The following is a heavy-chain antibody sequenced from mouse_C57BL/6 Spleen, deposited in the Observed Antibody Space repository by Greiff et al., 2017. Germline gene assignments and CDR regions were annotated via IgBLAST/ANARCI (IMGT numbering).Heavy chain of an antibody. Sequence: EVQLVESEGGLVQPGSSMKLSCTASGFTFSDYYMAWVRQVPEKGLEWVANINYDGSSTYYLDSLKSRFIISRDNAKNILYLQMSSLKSEDTATYYCARDGPYYGSSYWYFDVWGTGTTVTVSS. J-gene: IGHJ1*03. D-gene: IGHD1-1*01. CDR3: ARDGPYYGSSYWYFDV. CDR1: GFTFSDYY. V-gene: IGHV5-16*01. CDR2: INYDGSST.